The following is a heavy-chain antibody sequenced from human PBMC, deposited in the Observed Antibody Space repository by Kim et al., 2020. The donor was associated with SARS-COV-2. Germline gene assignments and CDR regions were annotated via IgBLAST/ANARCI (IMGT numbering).Heavy chain of an antibody. V-gene: IGHV3-23*01. CDR3: DAADY. J-gene: IGHJ4*02. D-gene: IGHD6-13*01. CDR2: ISGVGHNT. CDR1: GFTFSSFA. Sequence: GGSLRLSCAASGFTFSSFAMGWVRQAPGKGLEWVSTISGVGHNTHYADSVKGRFTISRDNSKNTLYLQMNSLRAEDTAVYYCDAADYWGQGTLVTVSS.